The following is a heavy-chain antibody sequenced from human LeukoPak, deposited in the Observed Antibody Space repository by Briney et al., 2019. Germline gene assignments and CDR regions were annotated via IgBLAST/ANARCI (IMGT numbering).Heavy chain of an antibody. CDR1: GGSISSSSYY. D-gene: IGHD3-3*01. CDR2: IYYSGST. CDR3: AVAIEYDFWSAPIGY. V-gene: IGHV4-39*01. J-gene: IGHJ4*02. Sequence: PSETLSLTCTVSGGSISSSSYYWGWIRQPPGKGLEWIGSIYYSGSTYYNLSLKSRVTISVDTSKNQFSLKLSSVTAADTAVYYCAVAIEYDFWSAPIGYWGQGTLVTVSS.